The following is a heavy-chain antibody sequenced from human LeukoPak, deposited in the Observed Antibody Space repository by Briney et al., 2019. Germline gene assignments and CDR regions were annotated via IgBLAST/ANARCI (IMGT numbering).Heavy chain of an antibody. D-gene: IGHD5-24*01. V-gene: IGHV4-59*10. CDR2: IYTSGST. Sequence: PSETLSLTCAVYGGSLSGYYWSWIRQPAGKGLEWIGRIYTSGSTNYNPSLKSRVTMSVDTSKNQFSLKLSSVTAADTAVYYCARHLVRDGYNYFFGSWGQGTLVTVSS. CDR1: GGSLSGYY. CDR3: ARHLVRDGYNYFFGS. J-gene: IGHJ5*01.